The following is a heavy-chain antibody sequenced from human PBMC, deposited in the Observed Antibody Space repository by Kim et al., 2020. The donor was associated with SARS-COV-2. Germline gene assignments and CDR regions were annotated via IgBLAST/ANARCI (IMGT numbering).Heavy chain of an antibody. CDR3: ARHGLLFDY. J-gene: IGHJ4*02. D-gene: IGHD3-16*01. Sequence: GGSLRLSCAASGFTFSNYDMSWVRQAPGKGLEWVSAISTGGGTFYADSVKGRFTISRDNSKNTLYLQMTSLRAGDTAIYYCARHGLLFDYWGQGTLVTVSS. CDR2: ISTGGGT. CDR1: GFTFSNYD. V-gene: IGHV3-23*01.